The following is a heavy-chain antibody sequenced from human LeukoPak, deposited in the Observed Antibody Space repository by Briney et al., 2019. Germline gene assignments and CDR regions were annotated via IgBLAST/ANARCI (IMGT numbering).Heavy chain of an antibody. CDR3: ARAGNIRFDY. CDR1: TFXXXA. Sequence: TFXXXAMSWVRQAPGKGLEWVSAISGSDGSTYYADSVKGRFTISRDNSKNTLYLQMNSLRAEDTAVYYCARAGNIRFDYWGQGTLVTVSS. V-gene: IGHV3-23*01. D-gene: IGHD2/OR15-2a*01. J-gene: IGHJ4*02. CDR2: ISGSDGST.